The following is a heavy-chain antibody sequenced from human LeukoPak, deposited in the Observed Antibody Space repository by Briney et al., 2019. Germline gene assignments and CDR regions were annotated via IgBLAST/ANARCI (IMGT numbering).Heavy chain of an antibody. Sequence: GGSLRLSCAASGFTFNYAWMSWVRQAPGRGLQWVSAISGSGGSTYYADSVKGRFTISRDNSKNTLYLQMNSLRAEDTAVYYCAKRGSTICSPCNYFDYWGQGTLVTVSS. D-gene: IGHD2-2*01. V-gene: IGHV3-23*01. CDR2: ISGSGGST. CDR1: GFTFNYAW. J-gene: IGHJ4*02. CDR3: AKRGSTICSPCNYFDY.